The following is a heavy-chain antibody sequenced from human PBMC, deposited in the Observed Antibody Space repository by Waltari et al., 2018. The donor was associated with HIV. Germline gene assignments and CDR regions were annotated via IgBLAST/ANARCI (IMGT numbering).Heavy chain of an antibody. V-gene: IGHV3-30-3*01. CDR2: IIYNGAKE. CDR3: AGGYYYSLLTGYLYPFDY. CDR1: GLPFVRCA. J-gene: IGHJ4*02. D-gene: IGHD3-9*01. Sequence: QWQLLESGGGGVLPLSYGTRSCASTGLPFVRCARHSLRLAPGKGLEWVAAIIYNGAKEYYADSVRGRFTISRDNSKTTLYLQMNSLRAEDTAVYYCAGGYYYSLLTGYLYPFDYWGQGTLVTVSS.